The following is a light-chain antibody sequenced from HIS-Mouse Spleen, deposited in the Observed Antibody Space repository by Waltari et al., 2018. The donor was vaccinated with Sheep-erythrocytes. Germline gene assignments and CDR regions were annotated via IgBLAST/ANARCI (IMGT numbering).Light chain of an antibody. CDR2: EVS. Sequence: QSALTQPRSVSGSPGQSVTISCTGTSSDVGGYNYVSWYQQHPGKAPKLTIYEVSKRPSGVSNRFSGSKSGNTASLTISGLQAEDEADYYCCSYAGSSTWVFGGGTKLTVL. J-gene: IGLJ3*02. V-gene: IGLV2-11*01. CDR3: CSYAGSSTWV. CDR1: SSDVGGYNY.